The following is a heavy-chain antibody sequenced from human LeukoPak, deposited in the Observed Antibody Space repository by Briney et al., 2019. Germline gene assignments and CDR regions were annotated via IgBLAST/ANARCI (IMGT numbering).Heavy chain of an antibody. J-gene: IGHJ3*02. CDR2: IYHSGST. Sequence: SETLSLTCAVSGYSISSGYYWGWIRQPPGNGLEWIGSIYHSGSTYYNPSLKSRVTISVDTSKNKFSLKLSSVTDADTAVYYCASPRKPRDAFDTWGQGTMVTVSS. CDR1: GYSISSGYY. CDR3: ASPRKPRDAFDT. D-gene: IGHD3-10*01. V-gene: IGHV4-38-2*01.